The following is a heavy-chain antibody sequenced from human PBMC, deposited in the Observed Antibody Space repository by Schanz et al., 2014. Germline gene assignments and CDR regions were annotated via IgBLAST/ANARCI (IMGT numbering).Heavy chain of an antibody. Sequence: QVQLVQSGAEVKKPGSSVKVSCKASGGTFSSYAFSWVRQAPGQGLEWMGKIIPILGMENYAQKFQGRVTIPADISTSTAYMDLSSLRSDDTAVYYCAFDRDDAYDIWGQGTTVTVSS. CDR3: AFDRDDAYDI. CDR1: GGTFSSYA. V-gene: IGHV1-69*04. J-gene: IGHJ3*02. D-gene: IGHD3-9*01. CDR2: IIPILGME.